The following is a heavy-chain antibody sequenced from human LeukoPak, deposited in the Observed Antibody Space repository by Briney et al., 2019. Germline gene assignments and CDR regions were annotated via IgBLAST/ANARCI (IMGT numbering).Heavy chain of an antibody. J-gene: IGHJ6*02. CDR3: AKGSYGDYYYGMDV. Sequence: GGSLRLSCAASGFTFSSYAMSWVRQARGKGLEWVSAISGSGGSTYYADSVKGRFTISRDNSKNTLYLQMNSLRAEDTAVYYCAKGSYGDYYYGMDVWGQGTTVTVSS. CDR2: ISGSGGST. CDR1: GFTFSSYA. D-gene: IGHD4-17*01. V-gene: IGHV3-23*01.